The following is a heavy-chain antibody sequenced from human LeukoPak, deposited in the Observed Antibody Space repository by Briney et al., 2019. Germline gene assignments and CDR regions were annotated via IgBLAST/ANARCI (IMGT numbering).Heavy chain of an antibody. V-gene: IGHV3-74*01. CDR2: INSDGSST. J-gene: IGHJ4*02. Sequence: PGGSLRLSCAASGFTFSSYWMHWVRQAPGKGLVWVSRINSDGSSTNYADSVKGRFTISRDNAKNTLYVQMNSLRAEDTAVYYCARDVGFGEYYFDYWGQGTLVTVSS. D-gene: IGHD3-10*01. CDR3: ARDVGFGEYYFDY. CDR1: GFTFSSYW.